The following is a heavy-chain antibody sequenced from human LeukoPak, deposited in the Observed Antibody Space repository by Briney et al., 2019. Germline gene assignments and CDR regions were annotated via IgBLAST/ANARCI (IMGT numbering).Heavy chain of an antibody. D-gene: IGHD2-2*01. V-gene: IGHV5-51*01. CDR2: TYPGDSNT. CDR1: GYSFTNNW. J-gene: IGHJ4*02. Sequence: GESLKISCKGSGYSFTNNWIGWVRQMPGKGLEWMGITYPGDSNTRYSPSFQGQVTISADESISTAYLQWSSLKASDTAMYYCARLGYCTIASCYANFDFWGQGTLVTVSS. CDR3: ARLGYCTIASCYANFDF.